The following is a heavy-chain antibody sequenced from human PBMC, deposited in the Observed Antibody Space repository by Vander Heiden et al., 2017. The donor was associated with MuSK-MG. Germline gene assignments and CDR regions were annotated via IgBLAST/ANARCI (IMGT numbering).Heavy chain of an antibody. CDR3: AKDRSVAGTKYYFDY. J-gene: IGHJ4*02. Sequence: EVQLLESGGGLVQPGGSLRLSWSASGFTFSSYAMSWVRQAPGKGLEWVPAISGSGGSTYYADSVKGRFTISRDNSKNTLYLQMNSLRAEDTAVYYCAKDRSVAGTKYYFDYWGQGTLVTVSS. CDR2: ISGSGGST. V-gene: IGHV3-23*01. CDR1: GFTFSSYA. D-gene: IGHD6-13*01.